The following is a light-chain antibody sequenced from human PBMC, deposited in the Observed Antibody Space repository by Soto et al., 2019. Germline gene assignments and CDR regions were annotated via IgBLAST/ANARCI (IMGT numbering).Light chain of an antibody. Sequence: QSALTQPASVSGSPGQSITISCTGTSSDVGGYNYVSWYQQHPGKAPKLMIYEVSNRPSGVSNRFSGSKSGNTASLTISGLQAEDEADYYCSSYTSSSTLGVVFGGGPNLTVL. V-gene: IGLV2-14*01. J-gene: IGLJ2*01. CDR1: SSDVGGYNY. CDR2: EVS. CDR3: SSYTSSSTLGVV.